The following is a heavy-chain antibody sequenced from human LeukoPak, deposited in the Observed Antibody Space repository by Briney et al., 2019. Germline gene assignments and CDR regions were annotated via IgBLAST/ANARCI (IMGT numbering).Heavy chain of an antibody. CDR3: ARLGEDPEKIGLDYGGNSGSEYFQH. CDR2: IYHSGST. Sequence: PSETLSLTCAVSGYSISSRYYWGWIRQPPGKGLEWIGSIYHSGSTYYNPSLKSRVTISVDTSKNQFSLKLSSVTAADTAVYYCARLGEDPEKIGLDYGGNSGSEYFQHWGQGTLVTLSS. V-gene: IGHV4-38-2*01. CDR1: GYSISSRYY. D-gene: IGHD4-23*01. J-gene: IGHJ1*01.